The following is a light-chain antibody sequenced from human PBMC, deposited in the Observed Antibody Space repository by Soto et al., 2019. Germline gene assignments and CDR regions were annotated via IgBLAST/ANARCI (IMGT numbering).Light chain of an antibody. V-gene: IGLV1-47*02. J-gene: IGLJ3*02. CDR1: SSNIGSNY. Sequence: QSVLTQPPSASGTPGQRVTISCSGSSSNIGSNYVYWYQQLPGTAPKLLIYSNNQRPSGVPDRFSGSKSGTSASLAISGLRSEVEADYYCAAWDDSLSGHWVFGGGTKLTVL. CDR3: AAWDDSLSGHWV. CDR2: SNN.